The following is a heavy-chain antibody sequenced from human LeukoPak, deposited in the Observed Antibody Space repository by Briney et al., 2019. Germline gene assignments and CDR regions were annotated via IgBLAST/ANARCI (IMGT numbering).Heavy chain of an antibody. CDR3: AKSDGHGTGYGFHI. CDR1: GFTSNDYA. D-gene: IGHD6-19*01. CDR2: IRDDGSDT. Sequence: GSLRLSCVASGFTSNDYAMYWVRQSPGRGLEWVALIRDDGSDTYHADSVKGRFTISRDNSKNTVFLRMNSLRGEDSAIYYCAKSDGHGTGYGFHIWGQGTMVTVSS. V-gene: IGHV3-30*02. J-gene: IGHJ3*02.